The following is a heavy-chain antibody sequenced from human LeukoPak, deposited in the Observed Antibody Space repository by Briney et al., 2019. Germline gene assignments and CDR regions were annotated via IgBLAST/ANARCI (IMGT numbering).Heavy chain of an antibody. CDR3: ATHILPDYRMDV. CDR1: GYSFPDYW. Sequence: GESLKISCRGSGYSFPDYWIGWVRQKPGKGLEWMGIIYAGDSDTTYSPSFQGQVTISVDKFVNSAYLEWSSLEASDTAIYYCATHILPDYRMDVWGQGTAVTVSS. CDR2: IYAGDSDT. J-gene: IGHJ6*02. D-gene: IGHD3-3*02. V-gene: IGHV5-51*01.